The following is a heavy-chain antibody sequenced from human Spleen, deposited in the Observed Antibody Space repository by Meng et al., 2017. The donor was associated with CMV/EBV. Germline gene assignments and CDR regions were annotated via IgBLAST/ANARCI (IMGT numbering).Heavy chain of an antibody. CDR1: GYTFTDYY. CDR3: ARSRTGVFGYFDL. J-gene: IGHJ2*01. Sequence: QVQLVQSGAEVKKPGASVKASCKSSGYTFTDYYIHWVRQAPGKGLEWMGRINPNTGDTNYAPKFQGRVTMTRDTSTRTAYMELRRLRSDDTAVYYCARSRTGVFGYFDLWGRGTLVTVSS. D-gene: IGHD7-27*01. CDR2: INPNTGDT. V-gene: IGHV1-2*06.